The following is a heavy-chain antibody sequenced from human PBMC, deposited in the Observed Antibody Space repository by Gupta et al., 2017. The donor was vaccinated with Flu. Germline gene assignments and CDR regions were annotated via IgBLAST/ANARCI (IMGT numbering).Heavy chain of an antibody. CDR1: Y. V-gene: IGHV1-45*02. CDR3: FRSALRGSPYHFDS. Sequence: YLHWVRQAPGQALEWMGWITPYNGNINYAQKVQGRVTITRDMSLRFFDMELSGLKYKETAMYYCFRSALRGSPYHFDSWGQGT. D-gene: IGHD3-16*01. CDR2: ITPYNGNI. J-gene: IGHJ5*01.